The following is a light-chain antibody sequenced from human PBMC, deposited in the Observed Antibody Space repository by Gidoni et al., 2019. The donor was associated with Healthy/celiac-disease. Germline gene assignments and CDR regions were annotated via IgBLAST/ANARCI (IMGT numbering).Light chain of an antibody. Sequence: DIQMTQSPSTLSASVGDRVTSTCRASQSISSWLAWYQQKPGKAPKLLIYDASSLESGVPSRFSGSGSGTEFTLTISSLQPDDFATYYCQQYNSLITFXXXTRLEIK. CDR2: DAS. CDR1: QSISSW. CDR3: QQYNSLIT. J-gene: IGKJ5*01. V-gene: IGKV1-5*01.